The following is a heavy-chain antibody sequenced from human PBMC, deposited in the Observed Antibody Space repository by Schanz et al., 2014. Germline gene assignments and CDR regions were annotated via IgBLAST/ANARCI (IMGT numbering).Heavy chain of an antibody. CDR2: ISPSSSYI. V-gene: IGHV3-21*02. Sequence: EVQLLESGGRLVQPGGSLRLSCTVSGFTVNNYAMNWVRQAPGRGLEWVSSISPSSSYIYYADSVKGRFTISRDNAKNSLYLQMNSLRAEDTAVYYCAKDVRPVANTVHFYYMDVWGQGTTVTVSS. CDR3: AKDVRPVANTVHFYYMDV. J-gene: IGHJ6*02. D-gene: IGHD6-19*01. CDR1: GFTVNNYA.